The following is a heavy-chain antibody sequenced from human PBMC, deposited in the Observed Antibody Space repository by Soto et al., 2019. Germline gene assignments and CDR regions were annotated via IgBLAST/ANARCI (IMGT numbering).Heavy chain of an antibody. V-gene: IGHV3-33*01. CDR1: GFTFSTYG. Sequence: PGGSLRLSCAPSGFTFSTYGMHWVRQPPGKGLEWVAVIWYDGSNQYYADSVRGRFTISRDNSKNMLYLQMNSLRAEDTAVYYCARDLGAFNYGSAYFDYWGQGTPVTVSS. CDR3: ARDLGAFNYGSAYFDY. CDR2: IWYDGSNQ. D-gene: IGHD3-10*01. J-gene: IGHJ4*02.